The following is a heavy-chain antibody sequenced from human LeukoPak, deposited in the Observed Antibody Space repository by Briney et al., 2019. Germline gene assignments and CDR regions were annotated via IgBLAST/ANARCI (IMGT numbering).Heavy chain of an antibody. CDR1: GFNFDNAW. V-gene: IGHV3-15*07. CDR3: ATDFYDST. CDR2: IRSNSDGGAI. Sequence: GGSLRLSCATSGFNFDNAWMNWVRQAPGKGLEWVGRIRSNSDGGAIDYAAPVKGRFALSRDDSKNTLYLQMNSLQTDDTAMYYCATDFYDSTWGQGTLVTVSS. D-gene: IGHD2/OR15-2a*01. J-gene: IGHJ5*02.